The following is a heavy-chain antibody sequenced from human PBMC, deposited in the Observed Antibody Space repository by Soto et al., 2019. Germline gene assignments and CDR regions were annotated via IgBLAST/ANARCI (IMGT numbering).Heavy chain of an antibody. J-gene: IGHJ4*02. CDR1: GYTFTSYG. CDR2: ISGYTNNK. D-gene: IGHD6-13*01. Sequence: QIQLVQSGTEVREPGASVKVSCQASGYTFTSYGIIWVRQAPGQGLELMGWISGYTNNKNYPQKYQARVTMTTDTSTRTAYMELRSLRSDDTAVYYCARVGAIAPAEGDYWGQGTLVTVSS. V-gene: IGHV1-18*01. CDR3: ARVGAIAPAEGDY.